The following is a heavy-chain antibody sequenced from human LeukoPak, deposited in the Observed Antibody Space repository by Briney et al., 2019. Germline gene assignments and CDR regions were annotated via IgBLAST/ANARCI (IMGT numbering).Heavy chain of an antibody. J-gene: IGHJ4*02. D-gene: IGHD5-12*01. CDR3: ARDWGGYEFFDS. Sequence: GGSLRLSCAASGFTFSNYSMNWVRQAPGKGLEWVSYISTRSGTIYYTDSVKGRFTISRDNAKNSLYLQMNSLRDEDTAVYYCARDWGGYEFFDSWGQGILVTVSS. CDR2: ISTRSGTI. CDR1: GFTFSNYS. V-gene: IGHV3-48*02.